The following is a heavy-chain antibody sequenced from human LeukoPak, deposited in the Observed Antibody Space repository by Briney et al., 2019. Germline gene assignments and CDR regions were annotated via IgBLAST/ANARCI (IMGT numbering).Heavy chain of an antibody. J-gene: IGHJ4*02. Sequence: GGSLRLSCVASGLTVSSYSMNWVRQAPGKGLEWVSYISSSSSTIYYADSVKGRFTISRDNSKNTLYLQMNSLRAEDTAVYYCARGWTAVAGSPFDYWGQGTLVTVSS. D-gene: IGHD6-19*01. CDR1: GLTVSSYS. CDR3: ARGWTAVAGSPFDY. V-gene: IGHV3-48*01. CDR2: ISSSSSTI.